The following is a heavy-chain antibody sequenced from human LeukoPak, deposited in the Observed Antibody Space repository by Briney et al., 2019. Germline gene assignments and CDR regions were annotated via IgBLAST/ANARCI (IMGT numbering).Heavy chain of an antibody. CDR3: ARDRRVGATWSVGAFDI. V-gene: IGHV3-48*03. CDR2: ISSSGDSI. J-gene: IGHJ3*02. CDR1: GFSLTTYE. Sequence: GGSLRLSCAASGFSLTTYEMNWVRQAPGKGLEWVSYISSSGDSIYYADSVKGGFTISRDNAKNSLSLQMNSLRAEDTAIYYCARDRRVGATWSVGAFDIRGQGTTVTVSS. D-gene: IGHD1-26*01.